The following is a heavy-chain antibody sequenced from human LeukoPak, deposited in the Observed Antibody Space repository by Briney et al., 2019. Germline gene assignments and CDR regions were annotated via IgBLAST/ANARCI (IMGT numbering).Heavy chain of an antibody. J-gene: IGHJ4*02. V-gene: IGHV3-33*06. CDR2: IWYDGSNK. CDR1: GFTFSSYG. Sequence: GRSLRLSCAASGFTFSSYGMHWVRQAPGKGLEWVAVIWYDGSNKYYADSVKCRFTISRDNSKNTLYLQMNSLRAEDTAVYYCAKDASWRAGTFLFDYWGQGTLVTVSS. CDR3: AKDASWRAGTFLFDY. D-gene: IGHD1-1*01.